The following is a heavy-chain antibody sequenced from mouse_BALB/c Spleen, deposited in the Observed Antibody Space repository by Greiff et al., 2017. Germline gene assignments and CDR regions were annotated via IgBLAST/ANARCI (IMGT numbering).Heavy chain of an antibody. CDR1: GFAFSSYD. CDR3: ARRGNFLDY. J-gene: IGHJ2*01. V-gene: IGHV5-12-1*01. CDR2: ISSGGGST. Sequence: DVKLVESGGGLVKPGGSLKLSCAASGFAFSSYDMSWVRQTPEKRLEWVAYISSGGGSTYYPDTVKGRFTISRDNAKNTLYLQMSSLKSEDTAMYYCARRGNFLDYWGQGTTLTVSS. D-gene: IGHD2-1*01.